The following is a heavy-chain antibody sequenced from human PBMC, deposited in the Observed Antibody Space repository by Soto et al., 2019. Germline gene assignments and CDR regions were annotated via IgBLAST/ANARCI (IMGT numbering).Heavy chain of an antibody. CDR1: GFTFSEYG. CDR3: GKLRTGYALYYFDF. D-gene: IGHD3-9*01. J-gene: IGHJ4*02. V-gene: IGHV3-23*01. CDR2: ISGSGVAT. Sequence: EVQLLESGGGLVQPGGSLRLSCAASGFTFSEYGMAWVHQAPGKGLEWISGISGSGVATYYADSVQGRFTLSKDFSKNTLYLQMSGLRAEDTAVYYCGKLRTGYALYYFDFWGQGAVVTVSS.